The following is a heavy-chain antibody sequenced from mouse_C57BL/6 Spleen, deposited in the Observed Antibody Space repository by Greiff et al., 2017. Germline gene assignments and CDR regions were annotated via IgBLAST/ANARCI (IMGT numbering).Heavy chain of an antibody. D-gene: IGHD2-4*01. V-gene: IGHV1-4*01. J-gene: IGHJ1*03. CDR1: GYTFTSYT. Sequence: VQLQQPGAELARPGASVKMSCKASGYTFTSYTMHWVKQRPGQGLEWIGYINPSSGYTKYNQKFKDKATLTADKSSSTAYMQLSSLTSEDSAVYYCARSGLCDYDCWYFDVWGTGTTVTVSS. CDR2: INPSSGYT. CDR3: ARSGLCDYDCWYFDV.